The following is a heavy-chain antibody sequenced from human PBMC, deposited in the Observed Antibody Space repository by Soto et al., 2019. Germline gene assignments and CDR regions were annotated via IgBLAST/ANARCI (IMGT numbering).Heavy chain of an antibody. D-gene: IGHD2-2*01. J-gene: IGHJ3*01. CDR2: IYWDDDK. CDR3: AHAYGGTSWPNDAFDV. CDR1: GFSLSADGVG. Sequence: QITLKESGPTLVKPTQTLTLTCTFSGFSLSADGVGVGWIRQPPGKALEWLALIYWDDDKRYRPSRKSRLTLPKDTSKNPVVLTMTNMDPVDTATYYCAHAYGGTSWPNDAFDVWGQGTVVTVSS. V-gene: IGHV2-5*02.